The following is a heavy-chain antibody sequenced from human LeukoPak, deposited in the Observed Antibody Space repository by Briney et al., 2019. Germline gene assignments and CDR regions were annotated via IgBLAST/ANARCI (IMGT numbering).Heavy chain of an antibody. Sequence: GGSLRLSCTASGFTFSSYEMNWVRQAPGKGLEWVSHISSSGTIIHYADSVKGRFTISRDNAKNSLYLQMNSLRAEDTAVYYCARAMTSWGQGTLVAVSP. CDR2: ISSSGTII. D-gene: IGHD4-11*01. J-gene: IGHJ4*02. V-gene: IGHV3-48*03. CDR1: GFTFSSYE. CDR3: ARAMTS.